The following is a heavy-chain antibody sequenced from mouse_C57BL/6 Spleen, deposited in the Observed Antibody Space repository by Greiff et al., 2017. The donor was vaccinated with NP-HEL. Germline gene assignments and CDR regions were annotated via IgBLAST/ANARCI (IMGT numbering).Heavy chain of an antibody. J-gene: IGHJ2*01. D-gene: IGHD1-1*01. V-gene: IGHV5-4*01. CDR3: ARGTTGFDY. Sequence: EVQRVESGGGLVKPGGSLKLSCAASGFTFSSYAMSWVRQTPEKRLEWVATLSDGGSYTYYPDNVKGRFTISRDNAKNNLYLQMSHLKSEDTAMYYCARGTTGFDYWGQGTTLTVSS. CDR1: GFTFSSYA. CDR2: LSDGGSYT.